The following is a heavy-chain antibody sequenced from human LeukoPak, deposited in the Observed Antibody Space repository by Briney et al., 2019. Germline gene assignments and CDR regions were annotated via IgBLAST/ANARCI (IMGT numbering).Heavy chain of an antibody. J-gene: IGHJ4*02. CDR2: MNPNSGNT. CDR1: GYTFTSYD. CDR3: ARGYYYDSSGYYYY. V-gene: IGHV1-8*01. Sequence: ASVKVSCKASGYTFTSYDINWVRQATGQGLEWIGWMNPNSGNTGYAQKFQGRVTMTRNTSISTAYMELSSLRSEDTAVYYCARGYYYDSSGYYYYWGQGTLVTVSS. D-gene: IGHD3-22*01.